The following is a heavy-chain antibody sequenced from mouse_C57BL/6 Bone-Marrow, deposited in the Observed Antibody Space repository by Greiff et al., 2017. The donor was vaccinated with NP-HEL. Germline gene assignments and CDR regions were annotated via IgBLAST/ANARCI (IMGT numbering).Heavy chain of an antibody. CDR1: GFTFSDYG. D-gene: IGHD2-2*01. CDR3: ARPDGYDRAWFAY. CDR2: ISSGSSTI. J-gene: IGHJ3*01. Sequence: EVQLVESGGGLVKPGGSLKLSCAASGFTFSDYGMHWVRQAPEKGLEWVAYISSGSSTIYYADKVKGRFTISRDNAKNTLFLQMTSLRSEDTAMYYGARPDGYDRAWFAYWGQGTLVTVSA. V-gene: IGHV5-17*01.